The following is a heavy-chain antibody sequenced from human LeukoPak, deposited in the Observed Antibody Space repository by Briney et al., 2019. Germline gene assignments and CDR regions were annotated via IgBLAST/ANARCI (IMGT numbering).Heavy chain of an antibody. CDR3: ARDAPGNTALHY. D-gene: IGHD5-18*01. Sequence: GGSLRLSCAASGFTFSIYWMHWVRHPPGKGLVWVSRINSDGSSTSYADSVKGRFTISRDNAKNTLYLQMNSLRVEDTALYYCARDAPGNTALHYWGQGGLVTVSS. CDR1: GFTFSIYW. CDR2: INSDGSST. V-gene: IGHV3-74*01. J-gene: IGHJ4*02.